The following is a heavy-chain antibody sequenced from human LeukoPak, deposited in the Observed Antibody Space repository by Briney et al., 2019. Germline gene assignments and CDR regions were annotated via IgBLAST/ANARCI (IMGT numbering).Heavy chain of an antibody. D-gene: IGHD3-16*01. Sequence: GGSLRLSCAASGFTFSTFAMHWVRLSPGKGLEWVSSITGSGPYILYADSVKRRFTISRDNTKNLLYLEMNSLRAEDTAMYYCVRDVGAVRGEVYFDYWGQGTLVTVSS. CDR1: GFTFSTFA. J-gene: IGHJ4*02. CDR2: ITGSGPYI. V-gene: IGHV3-21*06. CDR3: VRDVGAVRGEVYFDY.